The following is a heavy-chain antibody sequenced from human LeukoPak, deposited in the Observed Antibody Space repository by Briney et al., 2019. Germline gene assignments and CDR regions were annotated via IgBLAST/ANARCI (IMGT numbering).Heavy chain of an antibody. CDR3: AKDRYSSSWNFDY. V-gene: IGHV3-33*06. D-gene: IGHD6-13*01. Sequence: PGGSLRLSCAASGFTFSSYGMHWVRQAPGKGLEWVAVIWYDGSSKYYADSVKGRFTISRDNSKNTLYLQMNSLRAEDTAVYYCAKDRYSSSWNFDYWGQGTLVTVSS. CDR2: IWYDGSSK. CDR1: GFTFSSYG. J-gene: IGHJ4*02.